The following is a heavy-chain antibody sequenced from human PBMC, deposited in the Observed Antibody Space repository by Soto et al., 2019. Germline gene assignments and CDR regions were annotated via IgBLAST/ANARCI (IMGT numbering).Heavy chain of an antibody. D-gene: IGHD1-1*01. J-gene: IGHJ4*02. Sequence: QVHLVQSGAEVEKPGASVKVSCKASGYTFNSYGITWVRQAPGQGLEWMGWISAHNGNTDYAQKLQGRVIVTRDTSTSTAYMELRSLRSDDTAVYYCARGRYGDYWGQGALVTVSS. CDR1: GYTFNSYG. CDR3: ARGRYGDY. V-gene: IGHV1-18*01. CDR2: ISAHNGNT.